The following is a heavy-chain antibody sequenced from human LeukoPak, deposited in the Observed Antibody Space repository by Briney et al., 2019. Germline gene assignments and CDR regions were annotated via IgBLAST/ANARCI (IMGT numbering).Heavy chain of an antibody. CDR2: IYYSGST. J-gene: IGHJ3*02. Sequence: SETLSLTCTVSGGSISSGGYYWSWIHQHPGKGLEWIGYIYYSGSTYYNPSLKSRVTISVDTSKNQFSLKLSSVTAADTAVYYCARRGPYCSSTSCSSERTFDIWGQGTMVTVSS. CDR1: GGSISSGGYY. D-gene: IGHD2-2*01. CDR3: ARRGPYCSSTSCSSERTFDI. V-gene: IGHV4-31*03.